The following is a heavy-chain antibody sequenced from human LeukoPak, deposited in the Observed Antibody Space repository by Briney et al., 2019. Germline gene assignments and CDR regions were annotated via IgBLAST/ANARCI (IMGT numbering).Heavy chain of an antibody. J-gene: IGHJ4*02. Sequence: GASLKISCKASGYSFTTHWIGWVRPMPGKGLEWMGIIYPDDSDTKYSPSFQGQVTISADKSISTAFLQWSSLKASDTAMYYCASATGSYSYFDYWGQGTLVAVTS. CDR1: GYSFTTHW. CDR2: IYPDDSDT. CDR3: ASATGSYSYFDY. D-gene: IGHD1-26*01. V-gene: IGHV5-51*01.